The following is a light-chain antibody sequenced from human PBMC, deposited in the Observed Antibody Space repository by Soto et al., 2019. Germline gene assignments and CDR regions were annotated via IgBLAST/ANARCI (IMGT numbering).Light chain of an antibody. CDR2: GAS. V-gene: IGKV3-20*01. J-gene: IGKJ1*01. CDR1: QSVSNNY. Sequence: IVLTQSRSTLSLSPGRRTTLPCRASQSVSNNYLAWYQQKNGQAPRIXIYGASNRATGIPDRFSGSGSGTDFNLTISRLETEDFAVYDCQQYGSSPTTFGQGTKVDIK. CDR3: QQYGSSPTT.